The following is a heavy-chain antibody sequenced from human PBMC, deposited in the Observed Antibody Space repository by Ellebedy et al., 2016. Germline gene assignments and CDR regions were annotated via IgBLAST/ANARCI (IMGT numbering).Heavy chain of an antibody. CDR3: ARKYYYDSGSYWGSYYYYYYMDV. CDR1: GGSFSGYY. Sequence: SETLSLXXAVYGGSFSGYYWSWLRQPPGKGLEWIGEINHSGSTNYNPSLKSRVTISVDTSKNQFSLKLSSVTAADTAVYYCARKYYYDSGSYWGSYYYYYYMDVWGKGTTVTVSS. CDR2: INHSGST. J-gene: IGHJ6*03. V-gene: IGHV4-34*01. D-gene: IGHD3-10*01.